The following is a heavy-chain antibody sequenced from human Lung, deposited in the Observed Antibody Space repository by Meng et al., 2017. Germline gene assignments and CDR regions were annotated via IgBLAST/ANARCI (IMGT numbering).Heavy chain of an antibody. D-gene: IGHD1-26*01. CDR1: GGSITSSTW. Sequence: QVPLQESGPGLVKPSGTLSLTCAVSGGSITSSTWWSWVRQTPGKGLEWFGEICHSGSTNYNPPLESRVTISVDKSKNQFSLKVYSVTAADTATYYCARFDISSSGRGDYWGQGILVTVSS. CDR2: ICHSGST. J-gene: IGHJ4*02. CDR3: ARFDISSSGRGDY. V-gene: IGHV4-4*02.